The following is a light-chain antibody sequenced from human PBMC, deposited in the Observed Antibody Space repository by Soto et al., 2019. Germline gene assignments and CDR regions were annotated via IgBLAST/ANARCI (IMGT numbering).Light chain of an antibody. CDR3: CSYAGSYTVV. J-gene: IGLJ2*01. V-gene: IGLV2-11*01. Sequence: QSVLTQPRSVSGSPGQSVTISCTGTSSDVGGYNYVSWYQQHPGKAPKLIIFDVTKRPSGVPDRFSGSKSANTASLTISGLQAEDEADYYCCSYAGSYTVVFGGGTKVTVL. CDR2: DVT. CDR1: SSDVGGYNY.